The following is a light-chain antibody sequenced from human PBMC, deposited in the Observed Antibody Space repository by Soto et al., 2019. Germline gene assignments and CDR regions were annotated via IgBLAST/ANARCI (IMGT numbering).Light chain of an antibody. J-gene: IGLJ1*01. Sequence: QSVLTQPASVSGSPGQSITISCTGSSSDVGGYNYVSWYQQHPGKAPQLMIYEVSNRPSGVSSRFSGSKSGNTASLTISGLQTEDEADYYCSSYTSTSSNFVFGGGTKVTVL. CDR2: EVS. CDR3: SSYTSTSSNFV. V-gene: IGLV2-14*01. CDR1: SSDVGGYNY.